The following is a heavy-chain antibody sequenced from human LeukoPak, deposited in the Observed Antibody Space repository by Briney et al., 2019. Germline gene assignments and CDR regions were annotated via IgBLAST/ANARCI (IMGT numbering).Heavy chain of an antibody. CDR3: ARDPVEWELLLDY. V-gene: IGHV3-7*01. J-gene: IGHJ4*02. CDR2: MNIDGSEK. Sequence: PGGSLRLSCAASGFTFSSYWMGWVRQASGKRLEWVANMNIDGSEKYYADSAKGRFTISRDNAWNSVYLQMNSLRVEDTAVYYCARDPVEWELLLDYWGQGTLVTVSS. CDR1: GFTFSSYW. D-gene: IGHD1-26*01.